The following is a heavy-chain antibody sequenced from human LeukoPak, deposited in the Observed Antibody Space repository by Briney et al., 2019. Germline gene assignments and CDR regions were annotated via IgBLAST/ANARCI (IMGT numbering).Heavy chain of an antibody. CDR2: LSNSGNT. Sequence: SETLSLTCAVSGGSLSSRSHYWGWIRQPPGQGLEWIGSLSNSGNTYYNPSLKSRVTISVDTSKNEFSLKLSSVTAADTAVYYCVRWTAGTTEDSWGQGTLVTVSS. V-gene: IGHV4-39*01. CDR3: VRWTAGTTEDS. J-gene: IGHJ4*02. D-gene: IGHD1-1*01. CDR1: GGSLSSRSHY.